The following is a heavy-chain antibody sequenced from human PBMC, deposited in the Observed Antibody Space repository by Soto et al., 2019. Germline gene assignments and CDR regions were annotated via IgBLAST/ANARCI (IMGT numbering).Heavy chain of an antibody. CDR1: GFTFSSYG. J-gene: IGHJ6*02. Sequence: GGSLRLSCAASGFTFSSYGMHWVRQAPGKGLEWVAVIWYDGSNKYYADSVKGRFTISRDNSKNTLYLQMNSLRAEDTVVYYCARDRSGGYDTYYYYSMDVWGQGTTVTVSS. V-gene: IGHV3-33*01. CDR2: IWYDGSNK. CDR3: ARDRSGGYDTYYYYSMDV. D-gene: IGHD5-12*01.